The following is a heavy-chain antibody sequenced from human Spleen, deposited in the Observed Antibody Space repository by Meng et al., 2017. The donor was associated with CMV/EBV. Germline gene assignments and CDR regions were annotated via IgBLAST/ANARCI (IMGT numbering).Heavy chain of an antibody. CDR3: ARGRPPDY. V-gene: IGHV3-23*01. Sequence: GGSLRLSCAASGFSFSSYAMSWVRQAPGKGLEWVSVITASGYSTYYADSVKGRFTISRDNAKNSLYLQMNSLRTEDTALYYCARGRPPDYWGQGTLVTVSS. CDR1: GFSFSSYA. CDR2: ITASGYST. J-gene: IGHJ4*02.